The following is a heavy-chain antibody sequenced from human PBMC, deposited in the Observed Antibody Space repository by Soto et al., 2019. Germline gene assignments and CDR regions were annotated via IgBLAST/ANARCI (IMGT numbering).Heavy chain of an antibody. CDR2: ISPCASYT. CDR3: ARHRYYGSGRPHFNYYYYGMDV. CDR1: WSSFTSYW. Sequence: PXAVLETSCNGCWSSFTSYWICGVRHIPGKVLGWGGIISPCASYTRDRPCFQSQVTISADNSISTAYLQWSSLKASDTAMYYCARHRYYGSGRPHFNYYYYGMDVWGQGTTVTVSS. J-gene: IGHJ6*02. V-gene: IGHV5-51*01. D-gene: IGHD3-10*01.